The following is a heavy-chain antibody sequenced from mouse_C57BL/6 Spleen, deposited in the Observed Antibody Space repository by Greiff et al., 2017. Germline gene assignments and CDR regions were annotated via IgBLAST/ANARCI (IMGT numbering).Heavy chain of an antibody. CDR1: GYTFTDYY. D-gene: IGHD1-1*01. CDR2: INPNNGGT. Sequence: VQLQQSGPELVKPGASVKISCKASGYTFTDYYMNWVKQSHGKSLEWIGDINPNNGGTSYNQKFKGKATLTVDKSSSTAYMELRSLTSEDSAVYYGASRYSRHYYYAMDYWGQGTSVTVSS. CDR3: ASRYSRHYYYAMDY. J-gene: IGHJ4*01. V-gene: IGHV1-26*01.